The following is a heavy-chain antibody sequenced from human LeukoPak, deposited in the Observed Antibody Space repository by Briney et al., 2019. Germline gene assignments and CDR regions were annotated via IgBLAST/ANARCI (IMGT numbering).Heavy chain of an antibody. V-gene: IGHV3-30-3*01. D-gene: IGHD3-10*01. CDR2: ISYDGSNK. CDR1: GFTFSSYA. J-gene: IGHJ6*02. Sequence: GGSLRLSCAASGFTFSSYAMHWVRQAPGKGLEWVAVISYDGSNKYYADSVKGRFTISRDNSKNTLYLQMNSLRAEDTAVYYCARLELFYGMDVWGQGTTVTVSS. CDR3: ARLELFYGMDV.